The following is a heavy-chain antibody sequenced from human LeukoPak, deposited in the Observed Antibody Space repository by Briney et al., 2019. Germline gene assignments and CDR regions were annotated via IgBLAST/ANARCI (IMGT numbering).Heavy chain of an antibody. D-gene: IGHD3-10*01. J-gene: IGHJ4*02. V-gene: IGHV4-34*01. CDR3: ARLRSGWRFGDY. CDR1: GGSFSGYY. CDR2: INHSGST. Sequence: NPSETLSLTCAVYGGSFSGYYWSWIRQPPGKGLEWIGEINHSGSTNYNPSLKSRVTISVDTSKNQFSLKLSSVTAADTAVYYCARLRSGWRFGDYWGQGTLVTVSS.